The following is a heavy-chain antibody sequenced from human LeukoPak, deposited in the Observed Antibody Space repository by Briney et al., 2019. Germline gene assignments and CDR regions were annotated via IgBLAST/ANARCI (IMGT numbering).Heavy chain of an antibody. V-gene: IGHV1-2*02. D-gene: IGHD3-3*01. CDR1: GYTFTGYY. CDR3: ARGYDFWSAQEGFDP. J-gene: IGHJ5*02. Sequence: ASVKVSCKASGYTFTGYYMHWVRQAPGQGLEWMGWINPNSGGTNYAQKFQGRVTMTRDTSISTAYMELSRLRSDDTAVYYCARGYDFWSAQEGFDPWGQGTLVTVSS. CDR2: INPNSGGT.